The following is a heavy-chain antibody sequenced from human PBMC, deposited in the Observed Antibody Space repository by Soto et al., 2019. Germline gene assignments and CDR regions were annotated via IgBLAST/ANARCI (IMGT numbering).Heavy chain of an antibody. J-gene: IGHJ6*02. CDR2: LNSDGSDT. CDR1: GFTFSSYW. V-gene: IGHV3-74*01. Sequence: PGGSLRLSCAASGFTFSSYWMHWVRQAPGKGLLWVSRLNSDGSDTSYADSVKGRFTISRDNSKNTLYLQMNSLRAEDTAVYYCARDRRTHSNSYYYYYYGMDVWGQGTTVTVSS. CDR3: ARDRRTHSNSYYYYYYGMDV. D-gene: IGHD4-4*01.